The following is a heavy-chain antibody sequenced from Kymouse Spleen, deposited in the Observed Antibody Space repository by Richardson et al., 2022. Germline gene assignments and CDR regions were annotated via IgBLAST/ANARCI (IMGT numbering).Heavy chain of an antibody. CDR1: GFTFSSYG. Sequence: QVQLVESGGGVVQPGRSLRLSCAASGFTFSSYGMHWVRQAPGKGLEWVAVISYDGSNKYYADSVKGRFTISRDNSKNTLYLQMNSLRAEDTAVYYCAKGDSSGWSGDYWGQGTLVTVSS. CDR2: ISYDGSNK. J-gene: IGHJ4*02. V-gene: IGHV3-30*18. D-gene: IGHD6-19*01. CDR3: AKGDSSGWSGDY.